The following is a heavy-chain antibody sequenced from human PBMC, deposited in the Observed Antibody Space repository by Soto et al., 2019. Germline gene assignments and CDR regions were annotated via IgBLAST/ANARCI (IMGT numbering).Heavy chain of an antibody. Sequence: EVQLVESGGGLVKPGGSLRLSCAASGFTFSNAWMNWVRQSPGKGLEWVGRIKSKTDGGTTDYAAPVKGRFTISRDDSKNTLYVQMNSLKIEYTAVYFCTTFRSYYDSSGSYLWDFWCQGTLVTVS. CDR2: IKSKTDGGTT. CDR3: TTFRSYYDSSGSYLWDF. CDR1: GFTFSNAW. J-gene: IGHJ4*02. V-gene: IGHV3-15*07. D-gene: IGHD3-22*01.